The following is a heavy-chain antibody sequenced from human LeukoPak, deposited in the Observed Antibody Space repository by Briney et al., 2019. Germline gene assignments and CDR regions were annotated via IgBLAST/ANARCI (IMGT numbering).Heavy chain of an antibody. V-gene: IGHV3-53*01. J-gene: IGHJ4*02. D-gene: IGHD3-22*01. CDR1: GFTVSSNY. Sequence: PGGSLRHSCAASGFTVSSNYMSWVRQAPGKGLEWVSVIYSGGSTYYADSVKGRFTISRDNSKDTLYLQMNSLRAEDTAVYYCARDIGGVITPNYWGQGTLVTVSS. CDR3: ARDIGGVITPNY. CDR2: IYSGGST.